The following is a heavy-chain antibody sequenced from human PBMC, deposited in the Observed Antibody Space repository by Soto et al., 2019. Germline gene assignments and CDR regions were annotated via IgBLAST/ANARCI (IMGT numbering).Heavy chain of an antibody. V-gene: IGHV4-34*01. CDR3: ARGRFLEWLLSARVHCFDY. J-gene: IGHJ4*02. CDR1: GGSFSGYY. CDR2: INHSGST. Sequence: SETLSLTCAVYGGSFSGYYWSWIRQPPGKGLEWIGEINHSGSTNYNPSLKSRVTISVDTSKNQFSLKLSSVTAADTAVYYCARGRFLEWLLSARVHCFDYWGQGTLVTVSS. D-gene: IGHD3-3*01.